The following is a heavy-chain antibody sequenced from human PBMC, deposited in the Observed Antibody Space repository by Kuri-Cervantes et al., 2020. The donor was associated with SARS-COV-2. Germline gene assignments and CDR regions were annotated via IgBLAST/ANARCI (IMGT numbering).Heavy chain of an antibody. D-gene: IGHD6-13*01. V-gene: IGHV3-23*01. J-gene: IGHJ4*02. CDR2: ISGSGGST. CDR1: GFPFSSYA. Sequence: ESLQISSAASGFPFSSYAMSWVRQAPGKGLEWVSAISGSGGSTYYADSVKGRFTIPRDNSKNTLYLQMNSLRAEDTAVYYCAKKFESSGIAAAGTEMYFDYWGQGTLVTVSS. CDR3: AKKFESSGIAAAGTEMYFDY.